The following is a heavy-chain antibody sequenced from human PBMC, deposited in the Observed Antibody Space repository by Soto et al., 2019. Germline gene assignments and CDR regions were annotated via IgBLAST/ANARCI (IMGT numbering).Heavy chain of an antibody. CDR2: IIPMFGTA. J-gene: IGHJ4*02. CDR3: ARDLDYYGSGNYYNRIDY. V-gene: IGHV1-69*01. CDR1: GGPFSDYA. Sequence: QVQLVQSGAEVKKPGSSVKVSCKVSGGPFSDYAVSWVRQAPGHGLEWMGGIIPMFGTANYAQKFQGRVTITADESTTTAYMELSSLRSEDTAVYYCARDLDYYGSGNYYNRIDYWGQGTLVTVSS. D-gene: IGHD3-10*01.